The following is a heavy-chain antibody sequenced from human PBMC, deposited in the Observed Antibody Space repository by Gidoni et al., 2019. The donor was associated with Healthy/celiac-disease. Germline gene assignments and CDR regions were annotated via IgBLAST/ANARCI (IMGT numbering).Heavy chain of an antibody. CDR3: ARARPKDYDLWSGYQIGGIDY. D-gene: IGHD3-3*01. CDR2: IWYDGSNK. Sequence: QVQLVESGGGGVQPGRSLRLSGAASGFTFSSYGMTWVRQAPGKGLEWVAVIWYDGSNKYYADSVKGRFTISRDNSKNTLYLQMNSLRSEDTAMYYCARARPKDYDLWSGYQIGGIDYWGQGTLVTVSS. J-gene: IGHJ4*02. V-gene: IGHV3-33*01. CDR1: GFTFSSYG.